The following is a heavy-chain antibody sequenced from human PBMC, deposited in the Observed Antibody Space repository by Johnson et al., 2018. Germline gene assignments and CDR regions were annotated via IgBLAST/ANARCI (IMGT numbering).Heavy chain of an antibody. CDR3: AKEVSGDTGDAFDR. D-gene: IGHD2-21*02. V-gene: IGHV3-13*01. CDR2: IGDANDT. J-gene: IGHJ3*02. Sequence: VQLVQSGGGLVQPGGSXRLSCAASGFTVSHYDMHWVRQATGKGLDWVSSIGDANDTDYSGSVRGRFTISREKATNSLYLQMNSLRAGDKAVYYCAKEVSGDTGDAFDRWGKGTMVTVSS. CDR1: GFTVSHYD.